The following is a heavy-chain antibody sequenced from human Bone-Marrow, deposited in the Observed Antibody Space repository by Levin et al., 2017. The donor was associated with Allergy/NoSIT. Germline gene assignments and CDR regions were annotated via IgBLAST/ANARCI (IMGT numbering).Heavy chain of an antibody. Sequence: KASETLSLTCTVSGVSISNNYWGWIRQPPGKGLEWIGYIYYTGDTNYIPSLKSRVTISVDTSKNQFSLTLSSVTAADTAIYYCVRVTTGTVDYWGQGSLVTVSS. J-gene: IGHJ4*02. CDR3: VRVTTGTVDY. V-gene: IGHV4-59*01. CDR2: IYYTGDT. D-gene: IGHD1-1*01. CDR1: GVSISNNY.